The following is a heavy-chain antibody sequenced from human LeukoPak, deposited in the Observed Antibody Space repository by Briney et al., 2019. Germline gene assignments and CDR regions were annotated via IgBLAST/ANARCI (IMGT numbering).Heavy chain of an antibody. CDR1: GFTFSDYY. CDR3: ARISLAPSDNFDS. D-gene: IGHD1-1*01. J-gene: IGHJ4*02. V-gene: IGHV3-11*03. CDR2: ICSSIGCT. Sequence: GGSLRLSCAASGFTFSDYYMSWIRQAPGKGLEWVSSICSSIGCTYYADSVRGRFAISRDDSKNTLYLQMNSLRAEDTAVYYCARISLAPSDNFDSWGQGTLVTVSS.